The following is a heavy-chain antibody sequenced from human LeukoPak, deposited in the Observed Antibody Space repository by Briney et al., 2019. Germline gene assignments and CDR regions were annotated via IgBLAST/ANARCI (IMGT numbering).Heavy chain of an antibody. J-gene: IGHJ4*02. D-gene: IGHD3-16*01. CDR2: ISWDGGST. CDR1: GFTYSTYG. Sequence: GGSLRLSCAASGFTYSTYGMHWVRQAPGKGLEWVSLISWDGGSTYYADSVKGRFTISRDNSKNSLYLQMNSLRAEDTALYYCAKGGKGNYFDYWGQGTLVTVSS. V-gene: IGHV3-43D*03. CDR3: AKGGKGNYFDY.